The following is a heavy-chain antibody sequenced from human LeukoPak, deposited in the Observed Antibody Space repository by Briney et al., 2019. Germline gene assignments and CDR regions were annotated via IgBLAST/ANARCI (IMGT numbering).Heavy chain of an antibody. CDR3: ARDAGVYCSGGSCYLDAFDI. V-gene: IGHV3-21*01. Sequence: PGGSLRLSCAASGFTFSSYTMNWVRQAPGKGLEWVSSISSSSSYIYYADSVKGRFTISRDNAKNSLYLQMNSLRAEDTAVYYCARDAGVYCSGGSCYLDAFDIWGQGTMVTVSS. D-gene: IGHD2-15*01. J-gene: IGHJ3*02. CDR2: ISSSSSYI. CDR1: GFTFSSYT.